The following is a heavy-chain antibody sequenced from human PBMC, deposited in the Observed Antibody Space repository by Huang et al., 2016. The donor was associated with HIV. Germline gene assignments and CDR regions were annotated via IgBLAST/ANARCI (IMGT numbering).Heavy chain of an antibody. CDR1: GGSISSSRYY. Sequence: QLQLQESGPGLVKPSETLSLTCTVSGGSISSSRYYWGWIRQSPGKGLEWIGSIYIMGNGDSNPSVKSRVTMSVDRSSNQFSLKMHSVTAADTAVYYCASRTTVTTTSNYHYFYMDVWGKGTTVIVSS. V-gene: IGHV4-39*01. D-gene: IGHD4-17*01. CDR3: ASRTTVTTTSNYHYFYMDV. CDR2: IYIMGNG. J-gene: IGHJ6*03.